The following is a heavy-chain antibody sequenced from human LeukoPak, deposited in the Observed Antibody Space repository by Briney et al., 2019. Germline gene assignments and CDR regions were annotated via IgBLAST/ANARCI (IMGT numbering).Heavy chain of an antibody. CDR3: ARAPYCDSSSCYKGSNSFDP. V-gene: IGHV1-2*02. CDR2: LNPNSGDT. J-gene: IGHJ5*02. D-gene: IGHD2-2*02. CDR1: GYTFAAYY. Sequence: GASVKVSCTASGYTFAAYYVHWVRQAPGQVLEWMGWLNPNSGDTKYAQKFQGRVTMTRDTSISTAYLEMSRLRSDDTAVYYCARAPYCDSSSCYKGSNSFDPWGQGTLVTVSS.